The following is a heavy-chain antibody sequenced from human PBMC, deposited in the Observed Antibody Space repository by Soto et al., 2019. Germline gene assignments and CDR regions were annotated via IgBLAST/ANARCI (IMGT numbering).Heavy chain of an antibody. CDR3: ARGYYYGTEFDP. J-gene: IGHJ5*02. V-gene: IGHV4-34*01. CDR2: INHSGST. D-gene: IGHD3-10*01. Sequence: ASETLSLTCAVYGGSFSGYYWSWIRQPPGKGLEWIGEINHSGSTNYNPSLKSRVTISVDTSKNQFSLKLSSVTAADTAVYYCARGYYYGTEFDPWGQGTLVTVSS. CDR1: GGSFSGYY.